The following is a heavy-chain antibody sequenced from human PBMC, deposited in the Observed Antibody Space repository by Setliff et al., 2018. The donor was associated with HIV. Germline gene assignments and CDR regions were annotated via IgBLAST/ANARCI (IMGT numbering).Heavy chain of an antibody. J-gene: IGHJ4*02. Sequence: GGSLRLSCEASGFPFSAYAFSWVRQAPGKGLEWVSTSGNGGIIVYTDSVKGRFTISRDNSKNTLYLQMNSLRAEDTAVYYCAKDRYYDSSGSPFDYWGQGTLVTVSS. D-gene: IGHD3-22*01. CDR1: GFPFSAYA. CDR3: AKDRYYDSSGSPFDY. V-gene: IGHV3-23*01. CDR2: SGNGGII.